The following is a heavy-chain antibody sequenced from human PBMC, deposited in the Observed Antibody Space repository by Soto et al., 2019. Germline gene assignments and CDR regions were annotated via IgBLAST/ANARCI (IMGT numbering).Heavy chain of an antibody. V-gene: IGHV4-31*03. CDR1: GGSISSGGHY. D-gene: IGHD6-13*01. CDR2: IYYSGST. CDR3: ARVNTVAAAGRGRHYYYYGMDV. Sequence: QVQLQESGPGLVKPSQTLSLTCTVSGGSISSGGHYWSWIRQHPGKGLEWIGYIYYSGSTYYNPSLKSRVTISVDTSKNQFSLKLSSVTAADTAVYYCARVNTVAAAGRGRHYYYYGMDVWGQGTTVTVSS. J-gene: IGHJ6*02.